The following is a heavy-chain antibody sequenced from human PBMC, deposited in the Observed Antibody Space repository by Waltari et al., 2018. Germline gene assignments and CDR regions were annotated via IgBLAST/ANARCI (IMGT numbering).Heavy chain of an antibody. CDR3: ARLTLYHRGYFDY. V-gene: IGHV4-38-2*01. J-gene: IGHJ4*02. CDR2: IYYSGST. Sequence: QVQLQESGPGLVKPSETLSLTCAVSGYSISSGYYWGWIRQPPGKGLEWFGSIYYSGSTYYNPSLKSRVTISVDTSKNQFSLKLSSVTAADTAVYYCARLTLYHRGYFDYWGQGTLVTVSS. CDR1: GYSISSGYY. D-gene: IGHD2-2*01.